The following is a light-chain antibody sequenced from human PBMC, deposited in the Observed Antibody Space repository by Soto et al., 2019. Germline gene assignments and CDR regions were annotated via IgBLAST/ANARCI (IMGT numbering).Light chain of an antibody. CDR3: QQANSSPRT. CDR1: QAIDTW. V-gene: IGKV1-12*01. J-gene: IGKJ1*01. Sequence: DIQMTQSPSSVSASVGDRVTITCRASQAIDTWLAWYQQKPGKAPKLLIYAASNLQTGVPSRFSGSGSGTDFTLTISSLQPEDFATYYYQQANSSPRTFGQGTKVEIK. CDR2: AAS.